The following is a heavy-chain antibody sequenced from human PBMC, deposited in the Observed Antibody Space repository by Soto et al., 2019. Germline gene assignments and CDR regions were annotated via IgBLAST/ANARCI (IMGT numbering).Heavy chain of an antibody. Sequence: EVQLVESGGGLVQPGGSLKLSCAASGFTFSGSAMHWVRQASGKGLEWVGRIRSKANSYATAYAASVKGRFTISRDDSENTAYLQMNSLKTEDTAVYYCTRHKGPDDYGDYDNWFDPWGQGTLVTVSS. J-gene: IGHJ5*02. CDR1: GFTFSGSA. CDR3: TRHKGPDDYGDYDNWFDP. CDR2: IRSKANSYAT. V-gene: IGHV3-73*01. D-gene: IGHD4-17*01.